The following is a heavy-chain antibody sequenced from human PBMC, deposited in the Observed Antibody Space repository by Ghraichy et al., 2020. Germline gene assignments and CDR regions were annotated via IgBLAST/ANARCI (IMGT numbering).Heavy chain of an antibody. J-gene: IGHJ6*02. V-gene: IGHV4-34*01. CDR1: GGSFSGYY. D-gene: IGHD3-10*01. CDR3: ARAGREYYGSGSYYSRLRYGMDV. CDR2: INHSGST. Sequence: SETLSLTCAVYGGSFSGYYWSWIRQPPGKGLEWIGEINHSGSTNYNPSLKSRVTISVDTSKNQFSLKLSSVTAADTAVYYCARAGREYYGSGSYYSRLRYGMDVWGQGTTVTVSS.